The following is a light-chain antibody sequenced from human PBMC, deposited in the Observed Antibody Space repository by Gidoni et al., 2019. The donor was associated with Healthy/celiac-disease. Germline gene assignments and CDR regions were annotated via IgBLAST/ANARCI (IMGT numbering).Light chain of an antibody. Sequence: EIVLTQSPDTLSLSPGERATLSCRASQSVSSYLAWYQQKPGQAPRLLIYDASNRATGIPARFSGSGSVTDFTLTISSLEPEDFAVYYCQQRSNWPLTFGGGTKVEIK. CDR2: DAS. CDR1: QSVSSY. CDR3: QQRSNWPLT. J-gene: IGKJ4*01. V-gene: IGKV3-11*01.